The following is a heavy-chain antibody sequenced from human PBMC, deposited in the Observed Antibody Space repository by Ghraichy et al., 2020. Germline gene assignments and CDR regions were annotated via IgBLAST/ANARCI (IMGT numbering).Heavy chain of an antibody. V-gene: IGHV3-21*01. Sequence: GGSLRLSCAASGFTFSSYSMNWVRQAPGKGLEWVSSISSSSSYIYYADSVKGRFTISRDNAKNSLYLQMNSLRAEDTAVYYCARDQDRESGRSYYDFWSGYHQYYYYYGMDVWGQGTTVTVSS. CDR3: ARDQDRESGRSYYDFWSGYHQYYYYYGMDV. J-gene: IGHJ6*02. CDR1: GFTFSSYS. D-gene: IGHD3-3*01. CDR2: ISSSSSYI.